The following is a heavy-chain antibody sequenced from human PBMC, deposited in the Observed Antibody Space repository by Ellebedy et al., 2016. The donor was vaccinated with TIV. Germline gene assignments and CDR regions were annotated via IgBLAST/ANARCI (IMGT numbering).Heavy chain of an antibody. CDR1: GFTFSSYS. CDR2: INHSGST. Sequence: ESLKISXAASGFTFSSYSMNWVRQAPGKGLEWIGEINHSGSTNYNPSLKSRVTISVDTSKNQFSLKLSSVTAADTAVYYCARGLGSPWGQGTLVTVSS. J-gene: IGHJ5*02. V-gene: IGHV4-34*01. CDR3: ARGLGSP.